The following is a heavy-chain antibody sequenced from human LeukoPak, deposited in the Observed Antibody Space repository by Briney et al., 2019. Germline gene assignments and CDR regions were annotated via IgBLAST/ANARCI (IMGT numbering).Heavy chain of an antibody. J-gene: IGHJ6*03. CDR1: GGSISSGGYS. CDR3: AREPPPWAEPHSYSYRDV. V-gene: IGHV4-30-2*01. Sequence: SETLSLTCTVSGGSISSGGYSWSWIRQPPGKGLEWIGYIYHSGSTYYNPSLKSRVTISVDTSKNQFSLKLSSVTAADTAVYYCAREPPPWAEPHSYSYRDVGAKGPRSPSP. CDR2: IYHSGST. D-gene: IGHD1-14*01.